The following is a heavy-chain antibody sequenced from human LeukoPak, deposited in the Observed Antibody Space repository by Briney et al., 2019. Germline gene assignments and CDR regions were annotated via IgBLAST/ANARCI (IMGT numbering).Heavy chain of an antibody. V-gene: IGHV3-64D*06. D-gene: IGHD4-17*01. CDR3: VKEILVTTSPSDY. Sequence: GGSLRLSCSASGFAFSAYAMHWVRQAPGKGLEYIAAINSNGYSTYYIDSVRGRFTLSRDNSKNTVYLQMSSLRAGDTAVYYCVKEILVTTSPSDYWGQGTLVTVSS. CDR1: GFAFSAYA. CDR2: INSNGYST. J-gene: IGHJ4*02.